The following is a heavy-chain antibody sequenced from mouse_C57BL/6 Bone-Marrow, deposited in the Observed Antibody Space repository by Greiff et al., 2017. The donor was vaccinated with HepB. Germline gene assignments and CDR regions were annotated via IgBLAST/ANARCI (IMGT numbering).Heavy chain of an antibody. D-gene: IGHD2-5*01. V-gene: IGHV1-81*01. J-gene: IGHJ4*01. Sequence: QVQLQQSGAELARPGASVKLSCKASGYTFTSYGISWVKQRTGQGLEWIGEIYPRSGNTYYNEKFKGKATLTADKSSSTAYMELRSLTSEDSAVYFCARRSNYVFYAMDYWGQGTSVTVSS. CDR3: ARRSNYVFYAMDY. CDR1: GYTFTSYG. CDR2: IYPRSGNT.